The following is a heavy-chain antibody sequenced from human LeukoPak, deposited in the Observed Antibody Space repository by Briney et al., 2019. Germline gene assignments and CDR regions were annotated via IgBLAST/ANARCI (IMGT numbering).Heavy chain of an antibody. Sequence: PSETLSLTCTVSGGSISSGGYYWSWLRQHPGKGLEWIGYIYYSGSTYYNPSLKSRVTISVDTSKNQFSLKLSSVTAADTAVYYCARDVSEYSSPHAFDIWGQGTMVTVSS. CDR1: GGSISSGGYY. D-gene: IGHD6-6*01. CDR3: ARDVSEYSSPHAFDI. J-gene: IGHJ3*02. CDR2: IYYSGST. V-gene: IGHV4-31*03.